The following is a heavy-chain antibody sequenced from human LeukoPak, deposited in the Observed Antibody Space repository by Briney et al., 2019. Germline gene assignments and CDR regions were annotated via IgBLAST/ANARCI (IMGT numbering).Heavy chain of an antibody. Sequence: GGSLRLSCAASGFTFSSYAMSWVRQAPGKGLEWVGRIKSKTDGGTTDYAAPMKGRFTISRHDSKNTLYLQTHSLKTEDTAVYYCTTDASRGGSDPWGQGTLVTVSS. J-gene: IGHJ5*02. V-gene: IGHV3-15*01. D-gene: IGHD3-16*01. CDR3: TTDASRGGSDP. CDR1: GFTFSSYA. CDR2: IKSKTDGGTT.